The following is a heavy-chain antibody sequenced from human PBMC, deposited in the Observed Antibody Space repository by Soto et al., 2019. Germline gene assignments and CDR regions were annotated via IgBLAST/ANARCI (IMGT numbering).Heavy chain of an antibody. Sequence: PGESLKISCKCSGYNFASYWISWVRQMTGKGLEWMGRIDPSDSYTNYSPSFQGHVTISADKSISTAYLQWSSLKASDTAMYYCASPPGANYYYGMDVWGQGTTVPVSS. V-gene: IGHV5-10-1*01. CDR1: GYNFASYW. J-gene: IGHJ6*02. D-gene: IGHD3-10*01. CDR2: IDPSDSYT. CDR3: ASPPGANYYYGMDV.